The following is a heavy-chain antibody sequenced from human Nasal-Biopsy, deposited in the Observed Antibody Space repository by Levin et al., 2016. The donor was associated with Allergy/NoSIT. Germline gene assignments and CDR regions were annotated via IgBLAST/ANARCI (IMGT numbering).Heavy chain of an antibody. CDR2: IYNSEST. CDR3: ATAGGHSSGRYGGLDY. J-gene: IGHJ4*02. V-gene: IGHV4-59*01. Sequence: SETLSLTCSVLGGSIHSNYWTWVRQPPGQGLEWIGYIYNSESTKYNPSLNSRFTISADRAKREFYLNVRSVTAADTAVYFCATAGGHSSGRYGGLDYWGQGILVSVSS. CDR1: GGSIHSNY. D-gene: IGHD6-19*01.